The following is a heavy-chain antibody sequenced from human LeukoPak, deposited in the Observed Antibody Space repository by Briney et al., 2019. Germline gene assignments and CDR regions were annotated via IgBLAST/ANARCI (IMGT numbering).Heavy chain of an antibody. V-gene: IGHV3-23*01. Sequence: PGGSLRLSCAASGFTFSSYAMSWVRQAPGKGLEWASAISGSGGSTYYADSVKGRFTISRDNSKNTLYLQMNSLRAEDTAVYYCAKTAYYDFWSGPDYWGQGTLVTVSS. J-gene: IGHJ4*02. CDR1: GFTFSSYA. CDR2: ISGSGGST. D-gene: IGHD3-3*01. CDR3: AKTAYYDFWSGPDY.